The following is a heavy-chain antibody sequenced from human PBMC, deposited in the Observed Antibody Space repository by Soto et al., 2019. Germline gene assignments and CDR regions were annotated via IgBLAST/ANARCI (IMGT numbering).Heavy chain of an antibody. Sequence: SGPTLVNPTQTITLTCTLSGLSLITSGVGVGWIRQPPGKALEWLAVIYWDDDKRYSPSLKSRLTITKDTSKNQVVLTMTTMDPVDTATYFCAQSSYYRDNDWHFDLWGRGTLVTVS. J-gene: IGHJ2*01. D-gene: IGHD3-16*02. CDR2: IYWDDDK. CDR1: GLSLITSGVG. V-gene: IGHV2-5*02. CDR3: AQSSYYRDNDWHFDL.